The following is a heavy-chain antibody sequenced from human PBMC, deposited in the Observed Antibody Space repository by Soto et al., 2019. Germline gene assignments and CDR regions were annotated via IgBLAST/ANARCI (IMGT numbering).Heavy chain of an antibody. CDR3: ARSSYSSSWYTENWFDP. Sequence: QLQLQESGSGLVKPSQTLSLTCAVSGGSISSGGYSWSWIRQPPGKGLEWIGYIYHSGSTYYNPSLKSRVTISVDRSKNQFSLKLSSVTAVDTAVYYCARSSYSSSWYTENWFDPWGQGTLVTVSS. D-gene: IGHD6-13*01. V-gene: IGHV4-30-2*01. CDR2: IYHSGST. CDR1: GGSISSGGYS. J-gene: IGHJ5*02.